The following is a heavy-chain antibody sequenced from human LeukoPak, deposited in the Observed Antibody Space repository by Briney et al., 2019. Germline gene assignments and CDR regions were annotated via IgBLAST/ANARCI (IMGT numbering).Heavy chain of an antibody. CDR2: INPNSGGT. D-gene: IGHD3-16*02. Sequence: GASVKVSCKASGYTFTGYYMHWVRQAPGQGLEWMGRINPNSGGTNYAQKLQGRVTMTTDTSTSTAYMELRSLRSDDTAVYYCAREITYYDYVWGSYRYTPNYYMDVWGKGTTVTVFS. V-gene: IGHV1-2*06. CDR1: GYTFTGYY. J-gene: IGHJ6*03. CDR3: AREITYYDYVWGSYRYTPNYYMDV.